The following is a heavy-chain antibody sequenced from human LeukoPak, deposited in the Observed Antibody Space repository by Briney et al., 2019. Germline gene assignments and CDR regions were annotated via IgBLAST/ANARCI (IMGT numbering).Heavy chain of an antibody. CDR2: VNRDGSET. V-gene: IGHV3-7*03. CDR3: ARDSNPGDSSGYYDAFDI. Sequence: GGSLRLSCAASGFTLSNHWMTWVRQVPGRGPEWVANVNRDGSETYYLDSVKGRFTISKDNAKNSLYLEMSSLRAEDTAVYYCARDSNPGDSSGYYDAFDIWGQGTKVTVSS. J-gene: IGHJ3*02. D-gene: IGHD3-22*01. CDR1: GFTLSNHW.